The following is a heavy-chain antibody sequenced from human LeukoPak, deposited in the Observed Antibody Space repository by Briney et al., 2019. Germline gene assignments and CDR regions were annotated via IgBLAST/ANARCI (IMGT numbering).Heavy chain of an antibody. J-gene: IGHJ3*02. CDR2: IWYDGSNK. D-gene: IGHD2-15*01. Sequence: GRSLRLSCAASGFTFSSYGMHWVRQAPGKGLEWVAVIWYDGSNKYYADSVKGRFTISRDNSKNTLYLQMNSLRAGDTAVYYCARGGWPDDAFDIWGQGTMVTVSS. CDR3: ARGGWPDDAFDI. V-gene: IGHV3-33*01. CDR1: GFTFSSYG.